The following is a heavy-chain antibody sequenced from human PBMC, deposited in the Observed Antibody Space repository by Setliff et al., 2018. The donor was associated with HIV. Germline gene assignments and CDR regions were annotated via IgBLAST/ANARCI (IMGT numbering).Heavy chain of an antibody. D-gene: IGHD1-1*01. Sequence: SETLSLTCTVSGDSINSSTYYWDWIRQPPGKGLEWIGSVSSSGRTYSNPSLKSRVTISVDTSKNQFSLRVSSVTAADMAVYYCARGSATGTTRLDYWGQGTLVTVSS. CDR2: VSSSGRT. J-gene: IGHJ4*02. CDR1: GDSINSSTYY. CDR3: ARGSATGTTRLDY. V-gene: IGHV4-39*01.